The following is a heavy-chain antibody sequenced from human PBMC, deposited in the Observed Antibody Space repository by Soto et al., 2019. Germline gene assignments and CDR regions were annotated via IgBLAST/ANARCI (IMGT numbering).Heavy chain of an antibody. J-gene: IGHJ5*02. CDR2: INPNSGGT. D-gene: IGHD5-12*01. CDR1: GYTFTGYY. Sequence: QVQLVQSGAEVKKPGASVKVSCKASGYTFTGYYMHWVRQAPGQGLEWMGWINPNSGGTNYAQKFQGRVTMTRDTSISTAYMELSTLRSDDTAVNYCARDLGVATTPGWFDPWCQGTLDTVSS. V-gene: IGHV1-2*02. CDR3: ARDLGVATTPGWFDP.